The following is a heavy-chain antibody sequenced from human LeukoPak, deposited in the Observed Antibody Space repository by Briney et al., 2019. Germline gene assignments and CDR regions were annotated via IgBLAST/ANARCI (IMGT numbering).Heavy chain of an antibody. CDR2: IGRSETPM. D-gene: IGHD5-18*01. Sequence: PGGSLRLSCTASGFTFSDYYMSWIRQAPGKGLEWVSDIGRSETPMNYADPVKGRFTISRDNAKNSLYLHMTSLRGEDTAVYYCARDRGQQYSYGRTHSEYYMDVWGKGTTVTVSS. CDR1: GFTFSDYY. CDR3: ARDRGQQYSYGRTHSEYYMDV. V-gene: IGHV3-11*01. J-gene: IGHJ6*03.